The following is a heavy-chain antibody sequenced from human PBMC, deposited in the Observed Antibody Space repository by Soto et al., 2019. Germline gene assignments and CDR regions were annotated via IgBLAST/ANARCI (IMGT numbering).Heavy chain of an antibody. CDR3: ARGYRQSGYSSSWVFDY. V-gene: IGHV4-31*03. Sequence: QVQLRESGPGLVKPSQTLSLTCTVSGGSINSGGYYWNWIRQHPGKGLEWIGYMYYSVSTYYNPFLRNRVIITADASENHFSLKLSSVTAADTAVYFCARGYRQSGYSSSWVFDYWCQGTLVNVSS. CDR1: GGSINSGGYY. D-gene: IGHD6-13*01. J-gene: IGHJ4*02. CDR2: MYYSVST.